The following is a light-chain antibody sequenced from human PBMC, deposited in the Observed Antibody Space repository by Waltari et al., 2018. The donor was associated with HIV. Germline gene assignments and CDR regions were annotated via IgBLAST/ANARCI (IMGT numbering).Light chain of an antibody. Sequence: QAAVPQEPSMTLSPGGAIILTFGARPGPVTSKNYAYLLQQKPGQAPTTLIFDSTKRHSWTPARFSGFLLGDKAVLTLSGALSEDEAFYYCLLFFGDTRIFGGGTMVTV. CDR3: LLFFGDTRI. CDR1: PGPVTSKNY. V-gene: IGLV7-46*01. J-gene: IGLJ2*01. CDR2: DST.